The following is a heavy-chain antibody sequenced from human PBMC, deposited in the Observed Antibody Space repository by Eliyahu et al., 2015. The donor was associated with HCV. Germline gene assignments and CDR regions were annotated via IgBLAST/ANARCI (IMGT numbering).Heavy chain of an antibody. CDR3: GRDKAVGGYYYYMDV. CDR1: GFTVXSNY. CDR2: IYSGGST. J-gene: IGHJ6*03. V-gene: IGHV3-53*02. Sequence: EVQLVETGGGLIQPGGSLRLSCAASGFTVXSNYMSWVRQAPGKGLEWGSVIYSGGSTYYADSVKGRFTISRDTSKNTLYLQMNSLRAEDTAVYYCGRDKAVGGYYYYMDVWGKGTTVTVSS. D-gene: IGHD3-16*01.